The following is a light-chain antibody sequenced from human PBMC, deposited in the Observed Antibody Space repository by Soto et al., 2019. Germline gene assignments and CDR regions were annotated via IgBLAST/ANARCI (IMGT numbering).Light chain of an antibody. CDR2: DTS. Sequence: EIVMTHSPATLSVSPGERATLSFRASQGVSSNYLAWYQQKPGQGPRLLIYDTSSRAPGIPNRLSGSGSGTDFTLTISRLEPEDFAVYYCQQYGRSPPTFGQGTKVDIK. V-gene: IGKV3-20*01. CDR3: QQYGRSPPT. CDR1: QGVSSNY. J-gene: IGKJ1*01.